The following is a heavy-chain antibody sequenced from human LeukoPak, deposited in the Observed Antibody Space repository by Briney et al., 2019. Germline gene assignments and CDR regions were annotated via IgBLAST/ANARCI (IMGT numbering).Heavy chain of an antibody. CDR3: ARKGSDYYGSGSYVWGDDAFDI. CDR2: ISSSSSYI. V-gene: IGHV3-21*01. Sequence: GGSLRLSCAASGFTFSSYSMNWVRQAPGKGLEWVSSISSSSSYIYYADSVKGRFTISRDNAKNSLYLQMNSLRAEDTAVYYCARKGSDYYGSGSYVWGDDAFDIWGQGTMVTVSS. J-gene: IGHJ3*02. D-gene: IGHD3-10*01. CDR1: GFTFSSYS.